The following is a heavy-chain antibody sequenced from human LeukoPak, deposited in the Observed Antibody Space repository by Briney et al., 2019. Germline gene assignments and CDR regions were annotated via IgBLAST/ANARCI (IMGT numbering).Heavy chain of an antibody. CDR1: GGSISSYY. J-gene: IGHJ5*02. Sequence: SETLSLTCTVSGGSISSYYWSWIRQPPGKGLEWIGYIYYSGSTNYNPSLKSRVIISVDTSKNQFSLKLSSVTAADTAVYYCAGSYYDFWSGYYNWFDPWGQGTLVTVSS. CDR3: AGSYYDFWSGYYNWFDP. V-gene: IGHV4-59*01. CDR2: IYYSGST. D-gene: IGHD3-3*01.